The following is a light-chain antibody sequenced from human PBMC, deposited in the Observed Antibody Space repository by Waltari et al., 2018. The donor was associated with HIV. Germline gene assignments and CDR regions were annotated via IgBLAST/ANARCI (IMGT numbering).Light chain of an antibody. Sequence: NIGSNFVYWYQQLPGTAPKLLIYRNNQRPSGVPDRFSGSKSGTSASLAISGLRSEDEADYYCAAWDDSLSGQWVFGGGTKLTVL. CDR3: AAWDDSLSGQWV. CDR1: NIGSNF. CDR2: RNN. J-gene: IGLJ3*02. V-gene: IGLV1-47*01.